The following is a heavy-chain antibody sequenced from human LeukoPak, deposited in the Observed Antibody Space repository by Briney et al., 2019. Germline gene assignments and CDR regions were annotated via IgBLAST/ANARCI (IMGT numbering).Heavy chain of an antibody. J-gene: IGHJ4*02. CDR1: GFIFTGYF. CDR2: IWFDGSNK. V-gene: IGHV3-33*08. CDR3: VRDPSGSGFAYDS. Sequence: GGSLRLSCAASGFIFTGYFMSWVRQAPGKGLEWVAFIWFDGSNKHYADSVKGRFTISRDNSEDTLYLQMNSLRAEDTAVYYCVRDPSGSGFAYDSWGQGALVTVSS. D-gene: IGHD1-1*01.